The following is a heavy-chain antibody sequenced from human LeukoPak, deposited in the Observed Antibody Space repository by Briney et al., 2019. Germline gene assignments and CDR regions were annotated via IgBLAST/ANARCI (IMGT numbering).Heavy chain of an antibody. CDR2: ISWNSGSI. CDR3: AKDYGTHWYFDL. J-gene: IGHJ2*01. CDR1: GFTVSSNY. D-gene: IGHD4-17*01. Sequence: LRLSCAASGFTVSSNYMSWVRQAPGKGLEWVSGISWNSGSIGYADSVKGRFTISRDNAKNSLYLQMNSLRAEDTALYYCAKDYGTHWYFDLWGRGTLVTVSS. V-gene: IGHV3-9*01.